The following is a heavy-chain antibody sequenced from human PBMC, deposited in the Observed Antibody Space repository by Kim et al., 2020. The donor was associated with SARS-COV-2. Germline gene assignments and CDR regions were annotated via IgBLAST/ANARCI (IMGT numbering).Heavy chain of an antibody. V-gene: IGHV4-39*01. Sequence: SETLSLTCTVSGGSISSSSYYCGWIRQPPGKGLEWIGSMYYSGSTNYNPSLKSPVTISVDTSKNQFSLKLRSVTAADTAVYYCARQGIRGSSWYLGAFD. J-gene: IGHJ3*02. CDR1: GGSISSSSYY. CDR3: ARQGIRGSSWYLGAFD. D-gene: IGHD6-13*01. CDR2: MYYSGST.